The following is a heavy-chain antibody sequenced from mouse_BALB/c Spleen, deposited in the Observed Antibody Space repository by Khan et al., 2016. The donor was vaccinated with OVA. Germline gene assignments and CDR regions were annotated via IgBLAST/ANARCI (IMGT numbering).Heavy chain of an antibody. V-gene: IGHV1S22*01. CDR1: GYTFTSYW. CDR3: TRGGDYGKSLFAY. J-gene: IGHJ3*01. Sequence: LQQPGSELVRPGASVKLSCKASGYTFTSYWMHWVKQRHGQGLEWIGNIYPGSGSTNYDEKFKSKGTLTVDTSSSTAYMHLSSLTSEDSAVYYCTRGGDYGKSLFAYWGQGTLVTVSA. D-gene: IGHD2-1*01. CDR2: IYPGSGST.